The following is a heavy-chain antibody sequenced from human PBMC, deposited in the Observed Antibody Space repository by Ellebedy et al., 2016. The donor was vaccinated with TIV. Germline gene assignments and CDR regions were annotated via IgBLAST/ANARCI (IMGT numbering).Heavy chain of an antibody. CDR1: GFTFSTYS. D-gene: IGHD3-10*01. J-gene: IGHJ3*02. CDR2: IGSVTTTM. CDR3: ARGGGSRLSHSFDI. V-gene: IGHV3-48*04. Sequence: GESLKISCAASGFTFSTYSMNWVRQAPGKGLEWVSYIGSVTTTMYYADSVKGRFTISRDNAKNSLYLQMNSLRAEDTAVYYCARGGGSRLSHSFDIWGQGTEVTVSS.